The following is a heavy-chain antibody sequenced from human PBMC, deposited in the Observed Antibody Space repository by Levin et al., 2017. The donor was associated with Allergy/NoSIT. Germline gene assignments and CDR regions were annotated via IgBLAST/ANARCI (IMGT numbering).Heavy chain of an antibody. Sequence: GGSLRLSCAASGFTFSSYAMHWVRQAPGKGLEWVAVISYDGSNKYYADSVKGRFTISRDNSKNTLYLQMNSLRAEDTAVYYCARDRRGYSYGLVDPWGQGTLVTVSS. CDR2: ISYDGSNK. V-gene: IGHV3-30-3*01. CDR1: GFTFSSYA. J-gene: IGHJ5*02. D-gene: IGHD5-18*01. CDR3: ARDRRGYSYGLVDP.